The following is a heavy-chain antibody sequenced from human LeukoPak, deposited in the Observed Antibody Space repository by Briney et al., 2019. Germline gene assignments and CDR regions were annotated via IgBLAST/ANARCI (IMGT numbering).Heavy chain of an antibody. Sequence: SETLSLTCTVSGGSISSYYWSWIRQPPGKGLEWIGYIYYSGSTNYNPSLKSQVTISVDTSKNQFSLKLSSVTAADTAVYYCARAGYSSSWYGDYYYGMDVWGQGTTVTVSS. CDR3: ARAGYSSSWYGDYYYGMDV. V-gene: IGHV4-59*01. J-gene: IGHJ6*02. CDR2: IYYSGST. CDR1: GGSISSYY. D-gene: IGHD6-13*01.